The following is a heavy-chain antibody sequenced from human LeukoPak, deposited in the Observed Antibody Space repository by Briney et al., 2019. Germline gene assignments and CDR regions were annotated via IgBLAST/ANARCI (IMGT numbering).Heavy chain of an antibody. Sequence: GESLKISCKGSGYSFTSYWIGWVRQIPGKGLEWMGIIYPGDSDTRYSPSFQGQVTISADKSISTAYLQKSILKAPDTAMYYCARRDGYDSTTFDYRGQGTLVTVSS. CDR3: ARRDGYDSTTFDY. CDR1: GYSFTSYW. CDR2: IYPGDSDT. V-gene: IGHV5-51*01. D-gene: IGHD5-24*01. J-gene: IGHJ4*02.